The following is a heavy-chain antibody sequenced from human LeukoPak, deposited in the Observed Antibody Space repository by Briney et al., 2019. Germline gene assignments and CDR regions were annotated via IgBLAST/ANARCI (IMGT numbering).Heavy chain of an antibody. CDR1: GGSISSYY. V-gene: IGHV4-59*04. Sequence: PSETLSLTCTVSGGSISSYYWSWIRQPPGKGLEWIGSIYHSGSTYYNPSLKSRVTISVDTSKNQFSLKLSSVTAADTAVYYCAGGYSPNYYFDYWGQGTLVTVSS. CDR3: AGGYSPNYYFDY. J-gene: IGHJ4*02. CDR2: IYHSGST. D-gene: IGHD5-18*01.